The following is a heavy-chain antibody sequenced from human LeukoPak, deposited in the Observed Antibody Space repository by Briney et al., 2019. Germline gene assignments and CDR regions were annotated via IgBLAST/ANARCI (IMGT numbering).Heavy chain of an antibody. Sequence: SETLSLTCTVSGGSISSYYWSWIRQPPGKGLEWIGYIYYSGSTNYNPSLKSRVTISVDTSKNQFSLTLSSVTAADTAVYYCARDRLGAATMAGNYYYGMDVWGQGTTVTVSS. CDR2: IYYSGST. V-gene: IGHV4-59*01. J-gene: IGHJ6*02. D-gene: IGHD5-12*01. CDR3: ARDRLGAATMAGNYYYGMDV. CDR1: GGSISSYY.